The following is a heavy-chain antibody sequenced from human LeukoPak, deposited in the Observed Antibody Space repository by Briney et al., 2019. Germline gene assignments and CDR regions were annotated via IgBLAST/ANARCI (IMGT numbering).Heavy chain of an antibody. CDR1: GFIFSSYE. CDR2: INPSGSKK. D-gene: IGHD1-26*01. CDR3: AKGWDNFYFYYYMDV. Sequence: GGSLRLSCAASGFIFSSYEMNWFRQAPGKGLEWVSYINPSGSKKYYADSVQGRFTISRDNSKNTLYLQMNSLRAEDTAVYYCAKGWDNFYFYYYMDVWGKRTMVIVSS. V-gene: IGHV3-48*03. J-gene: IGHJ6*03.